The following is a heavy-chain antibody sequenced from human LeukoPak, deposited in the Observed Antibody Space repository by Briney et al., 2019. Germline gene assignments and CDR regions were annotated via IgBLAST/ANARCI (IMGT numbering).Heavy chain of an antibody. CDR1: GFTFSSYW. V-gene: IGHV3-53*01. Sequence: GGSLRLSCAASGFTFSSYWMSWVRQAPGKGLEWVSVIYSGGSTYYADSVKGRFTISRDNSKNTLYLQMNSLRAEDTAVYYCARGKAMVDYWGQGTLVTVSS. J-gene: IGHJ4*02. CDR2: IYSGGST. CDR3: ARGKAMVDY. D-gene: IGHD5-18*01.